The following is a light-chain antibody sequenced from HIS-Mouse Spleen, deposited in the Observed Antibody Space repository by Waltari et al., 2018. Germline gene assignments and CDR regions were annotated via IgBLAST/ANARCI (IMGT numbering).Light chain of an antibody. CDR3: YSTDSSGNHRV. CDR2: EDS. J-gene: IGLJ2*01. Sequence: SYELTQPPSVSVSPGQTARITCSGDALPKKYAYWYQQKSGQAPVLVIYEDSKRPSGSPERFSGSSSGTMATLTISGAPVEDEADYYCYSTDSSGNHRVFGGGTKLTVL. CDR1: ALPKKY. V-gene: IGLV3-10*01.